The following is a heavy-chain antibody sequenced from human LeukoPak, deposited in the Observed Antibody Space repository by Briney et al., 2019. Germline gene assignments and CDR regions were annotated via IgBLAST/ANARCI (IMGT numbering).Heavy chain of an antibody. CDR2: ISRSSRYI. J-gene: IGHJ4*02. CDR3: ARDYYGDYYFDS. CDR1: GFTFTSYS. D-gene: IGHD4-17*01. Sequence: GVSLRLSCAASGFTFTSYSMNWVRQAPGKGLEWVSSISRSSRYIYYADSVKGRFTISRDNAKNSLYLQMNSLRAEDTAVYYCARDYYGDYYFDSWGQGTRVTVSS. V-gene: IGHV3-21*01.